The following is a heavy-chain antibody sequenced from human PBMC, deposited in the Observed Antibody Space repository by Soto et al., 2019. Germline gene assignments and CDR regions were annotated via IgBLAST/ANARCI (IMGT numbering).Heavy chain of an antibody. J-gene: IGHJ4*02. D-gene: IGHD3-22*01. CDR3: AIDQGTDYYDSSGEVDY. Sequence: SVKVSCKASGGTFSSYAISWVRQAPGQGLEWMGGIIPIFGTANYAQKFQGRVTITADESTSTAYMELRSLRSDDTAVYYCAIDQGTDYYDSSGEVDYWGQGTLVTVSS. CDR2: IIPIFGTA. V-gene: IGHV1-69*13. CDR1: GGTFSSYA.